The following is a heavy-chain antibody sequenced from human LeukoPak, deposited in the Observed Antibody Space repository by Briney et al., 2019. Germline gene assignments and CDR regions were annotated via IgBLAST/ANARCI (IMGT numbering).Heavy chain of an antibody. D-gene: IGHD1-20*01. CDR3: ARDTWADINNWYNYFDP. CDR2: ISSYNGNT. V-gene: IGHV1-18*01. Sequence: ASVKVSCKAYGYTFTNYGISWVRQAPGQGLEWMGWISSYNGNTNYAQKLQGRVTMTTNTSTSTTYMELRSLRPDDTAVYYCARDTWADINNWYNYFDPWGQGTLVSVS. J-gene: IGHJ5*02. CDR1: GYTFTNYG.